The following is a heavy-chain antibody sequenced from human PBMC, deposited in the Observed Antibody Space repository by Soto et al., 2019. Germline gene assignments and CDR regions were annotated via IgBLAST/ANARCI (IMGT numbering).Heavy chain of an antibody. CDR3: ARELLEPEGVFDY. V-gene: IGHV3-21*01. CDR1: GFTFSSYS. D-gene: IGHD1-1*01. J-gene: IGHJ4*02. CDR2: ISSSSSYI. Sequence: GGSLRLSCAASGFTFSSYSMNWVRQAPGKGLEWVSSISSSSSYIYYADSVKGRFTISRDNAKNSLYLQMNSLRAEDTAVYYCARELLEPEGVFDYWGQGTLVTVSS.